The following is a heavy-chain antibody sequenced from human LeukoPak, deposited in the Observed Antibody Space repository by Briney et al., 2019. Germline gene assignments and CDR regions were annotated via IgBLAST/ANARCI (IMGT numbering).Heavy chain of an antibody. CDR2: IYYSGST. Sequence: SETLSLTCAVSGGSISSSSYYWGWIRQPPGKGLEWIGSIYYSGSTYYNPSLKSRVTISVDTSKNQFSLKLSSVTAADTAVYYCARDSRIAAAGPFDYWGQGTLVTVSS. CDR3: ARDSRIAAAGPFDY. D-gene: IGHD6-13*01. J-gene: IGHJ4*02. V-gene: IGHV4-39*07. CDR1: GGSISSSSYY.